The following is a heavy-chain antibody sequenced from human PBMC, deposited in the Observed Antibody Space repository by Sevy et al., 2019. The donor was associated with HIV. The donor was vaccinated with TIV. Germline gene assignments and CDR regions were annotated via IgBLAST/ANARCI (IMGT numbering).Heavy chain of an antibody. Sequence: GGSLRLSCKPSGFTFITYAMNWVRQAPGKGLEWVSTIYGSGGATYYADSVKGRFTISRDNSKNTQYLQMNSLRTEDSAVYYCAGGRYDSSGSFDAFDIWGQGTMVTVSS. CDR2: IYGSGGAT. J-gene: IGHJ3*02. CDR3: AGGRYDSSGSFDAFDI. CDR1: GFTFITYA. D-gene: IGHD3-22*01. V-gene: IGHV3-23*01.